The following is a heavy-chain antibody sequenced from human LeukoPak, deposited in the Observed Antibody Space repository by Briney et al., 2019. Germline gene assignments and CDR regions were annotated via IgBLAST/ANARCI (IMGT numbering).Heavy chain of an antibody. CDR3: ARAGVIVGFDY. CDR2: IDSNGNNI. Sequence: GGSLRLSCAASGFTFSTYWMQWVRQAPGKGLVWVSRIDSNGNNIGYADSVKGRFTISRDNAKNTLYLQMNSLRAEDSAVYYCARAGVIVGFDYWGQGTLVTVPS. J-gene: IGHJ4*02. CDR1: GFTFSTYW. D-gene: IGHD7-27*01. V-gene: IGHV3-74*01.